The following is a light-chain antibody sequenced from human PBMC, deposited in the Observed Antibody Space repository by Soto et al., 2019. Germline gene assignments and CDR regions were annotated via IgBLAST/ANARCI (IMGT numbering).Light chain of an antibody. J-gene: IGKJ4*01. Sequence: EIVMTQSPATLSVSPGERATLSCRASQSIVNNLAWYQQKPGQGPRLLIYGASSRATGLPARFSGSGSGTGFTLTISSLQSEDFAIYYCQQYNDWLLTFGGGTKVEIK. V-gene: IGKV3-15*01. CDR3: QQYNDWLLT. CDR2: GAS. CDR1: QSIVNN.